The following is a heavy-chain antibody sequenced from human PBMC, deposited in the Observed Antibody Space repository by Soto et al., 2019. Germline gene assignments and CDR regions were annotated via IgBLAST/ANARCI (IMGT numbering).Heavy chain of an antibody. J-gene: IGHJ6*02. CDR2: IIPIFGTA. V-gene: IGHV1-69*01. CDR1: GGALGCKS. CDR3: ASVLELHYYYGMDV. D-gene: IGHD1-7*01. Sequence: GGALGCKSRWSARQDNGQGLEWMGGIIPIFGTANYAQKFQGRVTITADESTSTAYMELSSLRSEDTAVYYCASVLELHYYYGMDVWGQGTTVTVSS.